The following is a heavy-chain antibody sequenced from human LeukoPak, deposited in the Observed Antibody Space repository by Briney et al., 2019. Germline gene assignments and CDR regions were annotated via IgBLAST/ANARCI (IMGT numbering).Heavy chain of an antibody. D-gene: IGHD6-13*01. CDR2: INHSGST. V-gene: IGHV4-34*01. Sequence: SETLSLTCAVYGGSFSGYYWSWIRQPPGKGLERIGEINHSGSTNYNPSLKSRVTISVDTSKNQFSLKLSSVTAADTAVYYCARGLYSSSWLDPWGQGTLVTVSS. CDR3: ARGLYSSSWLDP. CDR1: GGSFSGYY. J-gene: IGHJ5*02.